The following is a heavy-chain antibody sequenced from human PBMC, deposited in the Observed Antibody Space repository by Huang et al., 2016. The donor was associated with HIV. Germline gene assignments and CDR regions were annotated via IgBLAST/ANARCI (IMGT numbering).Heavy chain of an antibody. V-gene: IGHV1-69*13. J-gene: IGHJ4*02. CDR2: LRPVFESP. CDR1: GGPFRSYS. CDR3: ARGSLEYSVSSSLDY. D-gene: IGHD4-4*01. Sequence: QVQLLQSGAEVKKPGSSVKVSCKASGGPFRSYSIAWVRQAPGQGLEWMARLRPVFESPNYAQKLQGRVRVTADESTSTVYMELRDRRPDDTAVYFCARGSLEYSVSSSLDYWGQGTHVTVSS.